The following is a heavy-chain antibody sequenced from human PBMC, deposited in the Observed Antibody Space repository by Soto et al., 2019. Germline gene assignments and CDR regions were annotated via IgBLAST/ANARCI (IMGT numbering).Heavy chain of an antibody. CDR3: ARGPRSTNTIFLNY. CDR2: ISAHNGNT. D-gene: IGHD3-9*01. Sequence: ASVKVSCKGSGYAFTTYGITWVRQAPGQGLEWMGWISAHNGNTNYAQKLQGRVTVTRDTSTSTAYMELRSLRYDDTAVYYCARGPRSTNTIFLNYWGQGTLVTVSS. CDR1: GYAFTTYG. J-gene: IGHJ4*02. V-gene: IGHV1-18*01.